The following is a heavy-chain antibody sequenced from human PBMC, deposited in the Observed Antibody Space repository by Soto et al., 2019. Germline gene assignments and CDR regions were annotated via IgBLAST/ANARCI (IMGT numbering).Heavy chain of an antibody. CDR1: GFTFSSYW. D-gene: IGHD6-19*01. V-gene: IGHV3-7*05. Sequence: GGSLRLSCAASGFTFSSYWMSWVRQAPGKGLEWVANIKQDGSEKHYVDSVKGRFTISRDKAKNSLYLQMNSLRAEDTAVYYCARDQQPGIAVAGIGLSIYYYYYGMDVWGQGTTVTVSS. CDR3: ARDQQPGIAVAGIGLSIYYYYYGMDV. CDR2: IKQDGSEK. J-gene: IGHJ6*02.